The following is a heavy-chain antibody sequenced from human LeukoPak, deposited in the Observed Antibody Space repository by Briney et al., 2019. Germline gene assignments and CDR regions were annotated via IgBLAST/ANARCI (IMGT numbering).Heavy chain of an antibody. V-gene: IGHV1-46*01. CDR1: GYTFTSYY. Sequence: ASVKVSCKASGYTFTSYYMHWVRQAPGQGLEWMGIINPSGGSTSYAQKFQGRVTITRDTSASTAYMELSSLRSEDTAVYYCARDPNLLYSSGWPAYYFDYWGQGTLVTVSS. J-gene: IGHJ4*02. D-gene: IGHD6-19*01. CDR3: ARDPNLLYSSGWPAYYFDY. CDR2: INPSGGST.